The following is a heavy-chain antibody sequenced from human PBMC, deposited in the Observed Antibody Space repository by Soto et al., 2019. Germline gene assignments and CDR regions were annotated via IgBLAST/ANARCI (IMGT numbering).Heavy chain of an antibody. Sequence: QVTLVQSGAEVKKPGSSVKVYCKASGGTFSSYAISWVRQAPGQGLEWMGGIIPIFGTANYAQKFQGRVTITADESTSTAYIELSSLRSEDTAVYYCARVTIFGVVIGYNWFDPWGQGTLVTVSA. CDR2: IIPIFGTA. J-gene: IGHJ5*02. CDR1: GGTFSSYA. CDR3: ARVTIFGVVIGYNWFDP. D-gene: IGHD3-3*01. V-gene: IGHV1-69*01.